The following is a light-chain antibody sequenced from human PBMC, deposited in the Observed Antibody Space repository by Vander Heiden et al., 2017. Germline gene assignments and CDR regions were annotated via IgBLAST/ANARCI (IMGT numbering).Light chain of an antibody. CDR3: QQGSHLPFT. V-gene: IGKV1-12*01. Sequence: DIQLTQSPSSVSASVGDSVTITCRASQGLGTWFAWYQKKPGKAPRLLIHTAHTLQTGVPSRFSGSRSGAEFTLTISNLQPEDFATYYCQQGSHLPFTFGAGTKVDV. CDR1: QGLGTW. CDR2: TAH. J-gene: IGKJ3*01.